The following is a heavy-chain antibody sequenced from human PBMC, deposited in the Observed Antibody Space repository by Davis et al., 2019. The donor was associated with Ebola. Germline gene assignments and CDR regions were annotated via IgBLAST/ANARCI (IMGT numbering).Heavy chain of an antibody. D-gene: IGHD5-18*01. Sequence: GESLKISCAASAFTFSNYGMHWVRQAPGKGLEWVAVISYDGSNEYYADSVKGRFTISRDNSKNTLYLQMSSLRAEDTAVYYCAKEGGIQLNYYYGMDVWGPGATVTVSS. CDR3: AKEGGIQLNYYYGMDV. CDR2: ISYDGSNE. CDR1: AFTFSNYG. J-gene: IGHJ6*02. V-gene: IGHV3-30*18.